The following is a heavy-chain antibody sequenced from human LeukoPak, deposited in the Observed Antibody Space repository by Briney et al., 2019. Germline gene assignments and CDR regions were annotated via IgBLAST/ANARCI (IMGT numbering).Heavy chain of an antibody. CDR3: ARRTYDLWSGDYTGAFDI. CDR1: GFTFSDYY. Sequence: PGGSLRLPCAASGFTFSDYYMSWIRQAPGKGLEWVSYISSSGSTIYYADSVKGRFTISRDNAKNSLYLQMNSLRAEDTAVYYCARRTYDLWSGDYTGAFDIWGQGTMVTVSS. V-gene: IGHV3-11*01. CDR2: ISSSGSTI. D-gene: IGHD3-3*01. J-gene: IGHJ3*02.